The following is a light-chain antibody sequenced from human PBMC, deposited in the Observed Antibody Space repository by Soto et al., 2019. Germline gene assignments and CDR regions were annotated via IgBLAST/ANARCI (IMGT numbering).Light chain of an antibody. CDR1: QSISGT. Sequence: EIVMTPSPATLSVSPGERATLSCRASQSISGTLAWYQQTPGQAPRLLIYGASTRATSFPARFSGSGSGTDFTLTISSLQSEDFAVYYCQQYNNWPWTFGQGTKVDIK. J-gene: IGKJ1*01. V-gene: IGKV3-15*01. CDR3: QQYNNWPWT. CDR2: GAS.